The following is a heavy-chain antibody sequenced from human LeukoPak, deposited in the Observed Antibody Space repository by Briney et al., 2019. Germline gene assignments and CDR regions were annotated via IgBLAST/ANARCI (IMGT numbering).Heavy chain of an antibody. D-gene: IGHD3-16*01. V-gene: IGHV3-21*06. CDR1: GFSVSSHY. J-gene: IGHJ4*02. Sequence: GGSLRLSCAASGFSVSSHYMNWVRQAPGKGLEWVSSISSSSSYIYYADSVKGRFTISRDNAKNSLYLQMNSLRAEDTAVYYCARDQGSYEPEMFDYWGQGTLVTVSS. CDR3: ARDQGSYEPEMFDY. CDR2: ISSSSSYI.